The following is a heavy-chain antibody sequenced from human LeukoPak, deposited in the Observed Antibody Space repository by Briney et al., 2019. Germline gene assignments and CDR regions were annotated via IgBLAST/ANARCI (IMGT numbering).Heavy chain of an antibody. D-gene: IGHD3-3*02. CDR3: ARGPPVHFYNWFDP. CDR1: GGTFSSYA. J-gene: IGHJ5*02. Sequence: SVKVSCKASGGTFSSYAISWVRQAPGQGLEWMGGIIPIFGTANYAQRFQGRVTITADESTSTAYMELSSLRSEDTAVYYCARGPPVHFYNWFDPWGQGTLVTVSS. CDR2: IIPIFGTA. V-gene: IGHV1-69*13.